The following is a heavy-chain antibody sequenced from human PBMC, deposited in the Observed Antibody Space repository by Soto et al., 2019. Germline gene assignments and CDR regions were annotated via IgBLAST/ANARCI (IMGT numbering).Heavy chain of an antibody. J-gene: IGHJ4*02. V-gene: IGHV3-30-3*01. CDR3: ARDWKSWLHFLDY. CDR1: GFTFSSYA. CDR2: ISYDGSNK. Sequence: QVQLVESGGGVVQPGRSLRLSCAASGFTFSSYAMHWVRQAPGKGLEWVAVISYDGSNKYYADSVRGRFTISTDNSKNTLDLQMNSRRAEDSAVYYGARDWKSWLHFLDYWGQGTLVTVSS. D-gene: IGHD6-13*01.